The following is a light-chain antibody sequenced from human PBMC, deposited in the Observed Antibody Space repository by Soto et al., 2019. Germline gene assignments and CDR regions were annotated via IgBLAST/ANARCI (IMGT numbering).Light chain of an antibody. J-gene: IGKJ4*01. V-gene: IGKV1-12*01. CDR1: QGIGDR. CDR3: QQAYSFPRT. CDR2: SAS. Sequence: DIQMTQSPSSVSASVGDRVTITCRASQGIGDRLAWYQQKPGRAPKLLIYSASSLLSGVPSRFSGSGSGTDFTHTISILQPEDFATYLCQQAYSFPRTFGGGTKAEIK.